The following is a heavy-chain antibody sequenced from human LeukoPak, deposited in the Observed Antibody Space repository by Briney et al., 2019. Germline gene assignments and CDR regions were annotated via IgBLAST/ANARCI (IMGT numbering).Heavy chain of an antibody. Sequence: GGSLRLSCAASGFTVSSSYMSWVRQAPGRGLEWVSVIYSGGSTYYADSVKGRFTISRDNSKNTLYLQMNSLRAEDTAVYYCARGESSGNSFDYWGQGTLVTVSS. CDR2: IYSGGST. V-gene: IGHV3-66*01. D-gene: IGHD1-26*01. CDR3: ARGESSGNSFDY. J-gene: IGHJ4*02. CDR1: GFTVSSSY.